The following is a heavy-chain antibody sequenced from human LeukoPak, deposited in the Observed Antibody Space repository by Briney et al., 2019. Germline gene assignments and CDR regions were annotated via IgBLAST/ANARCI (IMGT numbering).Heavy chain of an antibody. CDR2: IISKTNNYAT. V-gene: IGHV3-73*01. Sequence: GGSLRLSCAASGFTFSGSAVHWVRQASGKGLEWVGRIISKTNNYATAYAASVNGRFTISRDDSKNTAYLQMNTLKTEDTAIYYCTRGSSLGYYYGLDVWGQGTTVSVSS. CDR1: GFTFSGSA. D-gene: IGHD6-6*01. J-gene: IGHJ6*02. CDR3: TRGSSLGYYYGLDV.